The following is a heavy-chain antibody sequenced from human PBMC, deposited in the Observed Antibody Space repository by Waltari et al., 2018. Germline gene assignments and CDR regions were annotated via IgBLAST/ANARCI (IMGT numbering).Heavy chain of an antibody. D-gene: IGHD3-16*01. CDR2: IYPYNGNT. V-gene: IGHV1-18*01. CDR1: GYIFSNYG. J-gene: IGHJ4*02. Sequence: QLVQSGAEVKKPGASVKVSCKASGYIFSNYGITWVRTAPGQGLEWMGWIYPYNGNTKYEQNFQGRVTMTTDTSTATAYMEIRSLRSDDTAIYYCARDDVDSSNFGGFWGQGTQVTVSS. CDR3: ARDDVDSSNFGGF.